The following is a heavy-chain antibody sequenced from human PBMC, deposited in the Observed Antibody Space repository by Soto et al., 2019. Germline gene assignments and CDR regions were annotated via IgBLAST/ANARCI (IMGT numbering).Heavy chain of an antibody. CDR1: EYTFTSYV. V-gene: IGHV1-3*01. D-gene: IGHD4-4*01. CDR2: INAGNGNT. Sequence: QVQVVQSGAEVKKPGASVKVSCKASEYTFTSYVIHWVRQAPGQSLEWMGWINAGNGNTNYSQKFQGRVTITRATSASTAYMALSSMRSEDTDVYYCARELQGLYYFDYWGQGTLVTVSS. J-gene: IGHJ4*02. CDR3: ARELQGLYYFDY.